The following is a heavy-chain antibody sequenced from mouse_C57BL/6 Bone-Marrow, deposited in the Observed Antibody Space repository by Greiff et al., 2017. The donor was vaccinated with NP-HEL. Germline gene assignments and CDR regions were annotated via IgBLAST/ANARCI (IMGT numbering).Heavy chain of an antibody. CDR1: GYTFTDYE. CDR3: TRERVYYDYDEFDYYAMDY. Sequence: QVQLQQSGAELVRPGASVTLSCKASGYTFTDYEMHWVKQTPVHGLEWIGAIDPETGGTAYNQKFKGKAILTADKSSSTAYMELRSLTSEDSAVYCCTRERVYYDYDEFDYYAMDYWGQGTSVTGSS. CDR2: IDPETGGT. J-gene: IGHJ4*01. V-gene: IGHV1-15*01. D-gene: IGHD2-4*01.